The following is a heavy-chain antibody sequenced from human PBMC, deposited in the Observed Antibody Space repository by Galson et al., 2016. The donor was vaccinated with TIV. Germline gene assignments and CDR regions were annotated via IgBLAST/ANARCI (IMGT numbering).Heavy chain of an antibody. CDR3: AREQGIYKGYFDL. J-gene: IGHJ2*01. CDR2: IIPIFRTT. CDR1: GGPFRNYA. Sequence: SVKVSCKASGGPFRNYAISWVRQAPGQGLEWMGRIIPIFRTTNYARSFQGRLAITADESTNTDYMELASLRSEETAVYYCAREQGIYKGYFDLWGRGTLVTVSS. D-gene: IGHD1-14*01. V-gene: IGHV1-69*13.